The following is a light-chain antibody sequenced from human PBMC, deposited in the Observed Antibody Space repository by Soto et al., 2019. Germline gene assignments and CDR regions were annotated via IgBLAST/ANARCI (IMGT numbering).Light chain of an antibody. J-gene: IGKJ1*01. CDR3: HYYHTYTLWT. V-gene: IGKV1-5*03. CDR2: RAS. CDR1: QSVGIW. Sequence: DIQMTQSPSTLSAAVGDRVTITCRASQSVGIWLAWYQQKPGKAPKLLIYRASSLQSGVPSRFSGSVSGTEFTFSISTLQPDAFLTSACHYYHTYTLWTCGQGTKVEVK.